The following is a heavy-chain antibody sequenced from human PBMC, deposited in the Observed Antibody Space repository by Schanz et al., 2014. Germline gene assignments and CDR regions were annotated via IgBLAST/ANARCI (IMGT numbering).Heavy chain of an antibody. J-gene: IGHJ6*02. Sequence: QVQLVQSGAEVKKPGASVKVSCKAPGYSFTSYYMHWVRQAPGQGLEWMGIINPSDGSTSHAQKFQGRVTMTRDTSTSTVYMDLSSLRSEDTAVYYCARNYGGHSEESDRYGMDVWGQGTTVTVSS. CDR2: INPSDGST. V-gene: IGHV1-46*01. CDR3: ARNYGGHSEESDRYGMDV. D-gene: IGHD4-17*01. CDR1: GYSFTSYY.